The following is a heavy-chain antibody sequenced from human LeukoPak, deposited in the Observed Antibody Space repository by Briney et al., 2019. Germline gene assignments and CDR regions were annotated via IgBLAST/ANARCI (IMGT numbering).Heavy chain of an antibody. CDR1: GYTFTTYG. V-gene: IGHV1-18*01. CDR2: ISAFNGNT. J-gene: IGHJ1*01. CDR3: ARGHSTSWPEYFQH. D-gene: IGHD6-13*01. Sequence: GASVKVSCKASGYTFTTYGISWVRQAPGQGLESMGWISAFNGNTNYAQKLQGRVTMTTDTSTTTAYMELRSLKSDDTAVYYCARGHSTSWPEYFQHWGQGTLVTVSS.